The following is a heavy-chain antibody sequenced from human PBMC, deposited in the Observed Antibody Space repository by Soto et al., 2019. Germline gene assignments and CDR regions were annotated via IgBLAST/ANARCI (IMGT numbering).Heavy chain of an antibody. V-gene: IGHV1-2*02. Sequence: QVRLVQSGAEVKKPGASVKVSCKASGYTFIDYYIHWVRQAPGQGLEWMGWINPNSGGTKYAQMFQGGVTMTRDTSTSTAYMDLSRLRSDDTAVYYCARERYSRKFDGILYWGQGTLVTVSS. J-gene: IGHJ4*02. D-gene: IGHD1-20*01. CDR3: ARERYSRKFDGILY. CDR2: INPNSGGT. CDR1: GYTFIDYY.